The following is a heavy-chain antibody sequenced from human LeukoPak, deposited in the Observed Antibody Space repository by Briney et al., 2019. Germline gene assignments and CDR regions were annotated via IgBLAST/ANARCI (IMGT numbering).Heavy chain of an antibody. Sequence: SQTLSLTCTVSGGSISSSNYYWRWIRQPAGKGLEWIGRIYTSGRTNYNPSLKSRVTISVDTSKNQFSLKLSSVTAADTAVYYCARARVPYYYDSSGYFDYWGQGTLVTVSS. D-gene: IGHD3-22*01. V-gene: IGHV4-61*02. CDR1: GGSISSSNYY. J-gene: IGHJ4*02. CDR2: IYTSGRT. CDR3: ARARVPYYYDSSGYFDY.